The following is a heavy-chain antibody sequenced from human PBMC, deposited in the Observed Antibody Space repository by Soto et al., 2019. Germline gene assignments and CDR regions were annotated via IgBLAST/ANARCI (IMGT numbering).Heavy chain of an antibody. CDR2: ISGSGGST. CDR1: GFTFSSYA. J-gene: IGHJ4*02. Sequence: GGSLRLSCAASGFTFSSYAMSWVRQAPGKGLEWVSAISGSGGSTYYADSVKGRFTISRDNSKNTLYLQMNSLRAEDTAVYYCAKTILGYCSGGSCYLPHYWGQGTLVTV. D-gene: IGHD2-15*01. CDR3: AKTILGYCSGGSCYLPHY. V-gene: IGHV3-23*01.